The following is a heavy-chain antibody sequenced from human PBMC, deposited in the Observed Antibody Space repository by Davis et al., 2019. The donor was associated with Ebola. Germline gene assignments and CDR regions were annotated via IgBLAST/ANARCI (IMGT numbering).Heavy chain of an antibody. D-gene: IGHD1/OR15-1a*01. V-gene: IGHV3-11*01. CDR1: GFTFSDYY. CDR3: VTENWYRFES. J-gene: IGHJ4*02. Sequence: GESLKISCAASGFTFSDYYMNWIRQAPGKGLEWISHISSSGNIIYYADSVKGRFTISRDNAKNSLYLQMNSLRAEDTAVYYCVTENWYRFESWGQGTLVTVSS. CDR2: ISSSGNII.